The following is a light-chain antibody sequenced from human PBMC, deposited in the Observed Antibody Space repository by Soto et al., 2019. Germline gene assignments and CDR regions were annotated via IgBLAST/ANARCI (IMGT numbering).Light chain of an antibody. J-gene: IGKJ5*01. CDR1: QSISTN. CDR3: QQYDNWPPIT. Sequence: EIVLTQSPGTLSLSPGERATLSCRASQSISTNLAWYQQKHGQAPRLLIYAASARATGIPARFSGSGSGTEFTLTISSLQSEDFAVYYCQQYDNWPPITFGQGTRLEI. V-gene: IGKV3-15*01. CDR2: AAS.